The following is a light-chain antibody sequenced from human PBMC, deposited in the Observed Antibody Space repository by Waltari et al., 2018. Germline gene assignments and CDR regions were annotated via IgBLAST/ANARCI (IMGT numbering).Light chain of an antibody. V-gene: IGLV2-23*02. CDR2: GVT. CDR1: TGDIGAFNY. J-gene: IGLJ3*02. CDR3: SSYAGSSSLV. Sequence: QSALTQPASVSGSPGQSITISCAGTTGDIGAFNYVSWYRQHPGKAPKLIIYGVTKRPSVVSNRFSGSKSGNTASLTISGLHPDDESYYYCSSYAGSSSLVFGGGTKVTVV.